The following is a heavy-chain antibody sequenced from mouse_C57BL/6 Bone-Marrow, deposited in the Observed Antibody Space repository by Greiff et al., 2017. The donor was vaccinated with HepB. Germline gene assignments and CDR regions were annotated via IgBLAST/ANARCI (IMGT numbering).Heavy chain of an antibody. V-gene: IGHV5-9-1*02. CDR3: TRVTTVVAKRFLYYAMDY. D-gene: IGHD1-1*01. Sequence: DVKLVESGEGLVKPGGSLKLSCAASGFTFSSYAMSWVRQTPEKRLEWVAYISSGGDYIYYADTVKGRFTISRDNARNTLYLQMSSLKSEDTAMYYCTRVTTVVAKRFLYYAMDYWGQGTSVTVSS. J-gene: IGHJ4*01. CDR1: GFTFSSYA. CDR2: ISSGGDYI.